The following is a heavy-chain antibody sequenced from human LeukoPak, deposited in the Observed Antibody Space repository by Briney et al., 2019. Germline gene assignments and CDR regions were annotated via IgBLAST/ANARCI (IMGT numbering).Heavy chain of an antibody. J-gene: IGHJ4*02. Sequence: QAGGSLRLSCAASGFTYSSYGMHWVRQAPGKGLEWVAVIWYYGNNKNYADSVKGRFTISRDNSKNTLYLQMNSLRAEDTAPYYCARSYNGYYDYWGQGTLVTVSS. CDR3: ARSYNGYYDY. CDR1: GFTYSSYG. V-gene: IGHV3-33*01. CDR2: IWYYGNNK. D-gene: IGHD3-22*01.